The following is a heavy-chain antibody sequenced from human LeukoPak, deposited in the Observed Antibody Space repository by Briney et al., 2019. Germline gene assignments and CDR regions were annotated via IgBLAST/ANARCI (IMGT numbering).Heavy chain of an antibody. CDR1: GYTFTSYA. CDR3: ARRCTPYCSGDLDY. CDR2: INTNTGNP. V-gene: IGHV7-4-1*02. J-gene: IGHJ4*02. D-gene: IGHD2-15*01. Sequence: ASVKVSCEASGYTFTSYAMNWVRQAPGQGLEWMGWINTNTGNPTYAQGFTGRFVFSLDTSVSTAYLQISSLKAEDTAVYYCARRCTPYCSGDLDYWGQGTLVTVSS.